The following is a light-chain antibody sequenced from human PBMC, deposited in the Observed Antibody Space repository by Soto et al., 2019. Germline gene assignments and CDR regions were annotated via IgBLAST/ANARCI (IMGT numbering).Light chain of an antibody. V-gene: IGKV1-39*01. Sequence: DIQMTQSPSSLSASVGDRVTITCRASQSISSYLNWYQQKPGKAPKLLIYAASSWQSGVPSRFSGSGSGTDFTLTISSLQPEDFATYYCQHSYSLPWTFGQGTNVEIK. CDR1: QSISSY. J-gene: IGKJ1*01. CDR2: AAS. CDR3: QHSYSLPWT.